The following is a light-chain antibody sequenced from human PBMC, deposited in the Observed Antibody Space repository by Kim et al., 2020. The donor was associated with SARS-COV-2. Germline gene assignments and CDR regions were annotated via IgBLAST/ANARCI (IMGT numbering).Light chain of an antibody. CDR3: NSRDSSGNLVV. Sequence: SSELTQDPAVSVALGQTVRITCQGDSLRSYYAGWYQQKPGQAPVLVMYSKNYRPTGIPDRFSGSSSGNTASLTITGAQAEDEADYYCNSRDSSGNLVVFG. J-gene: IGLJ2*01. V-gene: IGLV3-19*01. CDR2: SKN. CDR1: SLRSYY.